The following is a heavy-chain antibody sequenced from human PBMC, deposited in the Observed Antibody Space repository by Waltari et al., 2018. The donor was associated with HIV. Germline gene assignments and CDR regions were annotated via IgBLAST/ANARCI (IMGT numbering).Heavy chain of an antibody. J-gene: IGHJ4*02. CDR2: IYYSGST. V-gene: IGHV4-30-4*01. CDR1: GGSISSGDYY. Sequence: QVQLQESGPGLVKPSQTLSLTCTVPGGSISSGDYYCSWIRQPPGKGLEWIGYIYYSGSTYYNPSLKSRVTISADTSKNKFSLKLSSVTAADTAVYYCARGEDYGSRGYPPNYWGQGTLVTVSS. CDR3: ARGEDYGSRGYPPNY. D-gene: IGHD3-22*01.